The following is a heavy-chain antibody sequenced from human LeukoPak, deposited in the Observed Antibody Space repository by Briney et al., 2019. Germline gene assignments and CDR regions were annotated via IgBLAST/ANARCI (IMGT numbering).Heavy chain of an antibody. D-gene: IGHD3-16*02. CDR2: IYPGGST. Sequence: GGSLRLSCAASGFTVSSNYMNWVRQAPGKGLEWVSIIYPGGSTYYADSVKGRFSISRDNSKNAVFLQMNSLRAEDTAMYYCARDSLDYVPGRHRLQGGGFDIWGQGTMVTVSS. V-gene: IGHV3-66*01. CDR1: GFTVSSNY. J-gene: IGHJ3*02. CDR3: ARDSLDYVPGRHRLQGGGFDI.